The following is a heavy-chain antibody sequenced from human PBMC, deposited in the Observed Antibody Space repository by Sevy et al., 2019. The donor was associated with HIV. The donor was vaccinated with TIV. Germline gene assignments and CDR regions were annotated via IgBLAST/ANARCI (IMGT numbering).Heavy chain of an antibody. Sequence: EGSLRLSCAVSGFMFSDYSMHWIRQAPGKALELVTLIAYDGSNKFYTGSVQGRFTISRDNSKNILFLQMNSVRDEDTAVYYCVRDERLGLPDNWGQGTLVTVSS. J-gene: IGHJ4*02. CDR2: IAYDGSNK. V-gene: IGHV3-30-3*01. CDR1: GFMFSDYS. CDR3: VRDERLGLPDN.